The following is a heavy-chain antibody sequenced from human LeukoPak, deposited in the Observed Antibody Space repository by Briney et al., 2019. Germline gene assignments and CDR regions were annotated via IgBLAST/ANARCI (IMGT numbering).Heavy chain of an antibody. CDR1: GCTFSSYW. D-gene: IGHD3-22*01. Sequence: GGSLRLSCAASGCTFSSYWMHWVRKAPGKGLVWVSRINSDGSSTSYADSVKGRFTISRDNAKNTLYLQMNSLRAEDTAVYYCARDGTYYYDSSGYPDYWGQGTLVTVSS. CDR3: ARDGTYYYDSSGYPDY. CDR2: INSDGSST. V-gene: IGHV3-74*01. J-gene: IGHJ4*02.